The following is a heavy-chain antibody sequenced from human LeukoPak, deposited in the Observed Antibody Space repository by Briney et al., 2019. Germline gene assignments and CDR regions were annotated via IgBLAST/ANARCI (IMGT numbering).Heavy chain of an antibody. Sequence: GSLRLSCSASGFTFSSYVMHWVRQAPGKGLEHISVISSNGGSTYYADSVKGRFTISRDNSKNTLYLQISSLRAEDTAVYYCAIAAAATEAFDIWGQGTMVTVSS. CDR1: GFTFSSYV. J-gene: IGHJ3*02. CDR2: ISSNGGST. CDR3: AIAAAATEAFDI. D-gene: IGHD6-13*01. V-gene: IGHV3-64D*06.